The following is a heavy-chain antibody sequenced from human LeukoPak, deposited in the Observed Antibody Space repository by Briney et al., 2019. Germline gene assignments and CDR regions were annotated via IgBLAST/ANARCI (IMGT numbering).Heavy chain of an antibody. CDR1: GGSISSGGYY. CDR2: IYHSGST. V-gene: IGHV4-30-2*01. J-gene: IGHJ5*02. CDR3: ASTDIVADYGWFDP. D-gene: IGHD5-12*01. Sequence: SQTLSLTCTVSGGSISSGGYYWSWIRQPPGKGLEWIGYIYHSGSTYYNPSLKSRVTISVDRSKNQFSLKLSSVTAADTAVYYCASTDIVADYGWFDPWGQGTLVTVSS.